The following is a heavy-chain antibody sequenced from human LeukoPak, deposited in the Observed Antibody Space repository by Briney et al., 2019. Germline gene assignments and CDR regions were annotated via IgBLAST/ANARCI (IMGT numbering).Heavy chain of an antibody. Sequence: GEALKISCKGSGYSFSTYWIGWVPQMPRKGLEWMGIIYPGDSDTIYSPSFQGQVTISADKSISTAYLQWSSLKASDTAMYYCARLFGILTGYYYFDYWGQGTLVTVSS. CDR1: GYSFSTYW. D-gene: IGHD3-9*01. CDR2: IYPGDSDT. V-gene: IGHV5-51*01. J-gene: IGHJ4*02. CDR3: ARLFGILTGYYYFDY.